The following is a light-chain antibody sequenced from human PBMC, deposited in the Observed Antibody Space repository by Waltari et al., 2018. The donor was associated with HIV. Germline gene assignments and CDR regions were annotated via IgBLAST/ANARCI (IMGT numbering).Light chain of an antibody. CDR1: ARYQPYV. V-gene: IGLV4-60*03. J-gene: IGLJ2*01. CDR2: VAPTGMF. CDR3: ETLYQNVRV. Sequence: VLSQPSSVYGFLGSSVYLTCTLSARYQPYVLAWHQQSPGRAPRFLMKVAPTGMFNRGNCLSLRFSASAFGGDRTLTFSNVQSDDEAEYIFETLYQNVRVFGGGTRLTVL.